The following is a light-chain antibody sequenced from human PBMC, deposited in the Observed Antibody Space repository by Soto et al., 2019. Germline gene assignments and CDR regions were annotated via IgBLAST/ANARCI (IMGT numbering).Light chain of an antibody. CDR3: CSYAGSSTYVL. V-gene: IGLV2-23*02. CDR2: EVS. Sequence: QSALTQPASVSGSPGQSITISCTGTSSDVGSYNLVSWYQHHPGKAPKLMIYEVSKRPSGVSDRFSGSKSCNTASLTISGLQAEDEADYYCCSYAGSSTYVLFGGGTKVTVL. J-gene: IGLJ2*01. CDR1: SSDVGSYNL.